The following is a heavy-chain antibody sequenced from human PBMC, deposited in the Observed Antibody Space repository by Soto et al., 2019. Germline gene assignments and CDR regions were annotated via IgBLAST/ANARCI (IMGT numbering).Heavy chain of an antibody. CDR2: IYSNGHT. Sequence: PSETLSLPCTVSGGAINAHYWSYIRQPPGKGLGWIDYIYSNGHTSCNPSLESRASMSVHRSKNQFSRRLSSRTGVGTAVHYCARVRTGYFDYWGRGALVTVSS. CDR3: ARVRTGYFDY. V-gene: IGHV4-59*11. J-gene: IGHJ4*02. D-gene: IGHD3-9*01. CDR1: GGAINAHY.